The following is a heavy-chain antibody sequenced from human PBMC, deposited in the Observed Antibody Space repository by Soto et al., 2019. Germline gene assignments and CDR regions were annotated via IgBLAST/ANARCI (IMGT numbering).Heavy chain of an antibody. J-gene: IGHJ6*02. CDR3: ARGPWVTVGDNYYYYGMDV. D-gene: IGHD3-16*01. CDR2: IDPSDSYT. V-gene: IGHV5-10-1*01. CDR1: GYSFTSYW. Sequence: PGESLKISCKGSGYSFTSYWISWVRQMPGKGLEWMGRIDPSDSYTNYSPSFQGHVTISADKSISTAYLQWSSLKASDTAMYYCARGPWVTVGDNYYYYGMDVWGQGTTVTVSS.